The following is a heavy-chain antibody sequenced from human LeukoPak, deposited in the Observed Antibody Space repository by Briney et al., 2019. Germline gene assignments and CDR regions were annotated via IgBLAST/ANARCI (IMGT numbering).Heavy chain of an antibody. V-gene: IGHV1-18*01. CDR1: GYTFTSYG. Sequence: GASVKVSCKASGYTFTSYGISWVRQAPGQGLEWMGWISAYNGNTNYAQKLQGRVTMTTDTSTSTAYMELRSLRSDDTAVYYCARAMGKVYQLLWDYYYYYYMDVWGKGTTVTVSS. D-gene: IGHD2-2*01. J-gene: IGHJ6*03. CDR2: ISAYNGNT. CDR3: ARAMGKVYQLLWDYYYYYYMDV.